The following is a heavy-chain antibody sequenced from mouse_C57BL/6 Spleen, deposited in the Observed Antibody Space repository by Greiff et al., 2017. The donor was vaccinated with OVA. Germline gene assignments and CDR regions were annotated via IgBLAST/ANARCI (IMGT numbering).Heavy chain of an antibody. J-gene: IGHJ3*01. Sequence: VQLKESGGGLVKPGGSLKLSCAASGFTFSDYGMHWVRQAPEKGLEWVAYISSGSSTIYYADTVKGRFTISRDNAKNTLFLQMTSLRSEDTAMYYCARTGSSGYVAWFAYWGQGTLVTVSA. CDR1: GFTFSDYG. D-gene: IGHD3-2*02. CDR2: ISSGSSTI. V-gene: IGHV5-17*01. CDR3: ARTGSSGYVAWFAY.